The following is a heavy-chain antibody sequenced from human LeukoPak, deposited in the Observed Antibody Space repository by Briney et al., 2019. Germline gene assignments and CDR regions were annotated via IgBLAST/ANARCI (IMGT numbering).Heavy chain of an antibody. J-gene: IGHJ4*02. Sequence: PGGSLRLSCAASGFTFSSYWMSWVRQAPGKGLEWVSSISSSSTYIYYADSVKGRFTISRDNANNSLYLQMNGLRAEDTAVYYCARKVAAANPVDYWGQGTLVTVSS. D-gene: IGHD6-13*01. V-gene: IGHV3-21*01. CDR3: ARKVAAANPVDY. CDR2: ISSSSTYI. CDR1: GFTFSSYW.